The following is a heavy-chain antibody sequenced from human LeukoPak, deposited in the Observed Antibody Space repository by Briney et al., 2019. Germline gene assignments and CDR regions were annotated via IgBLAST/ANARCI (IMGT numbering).Heavy chain of an antibody. D-gene: IGHD6-6*01. Sequence: GGSLRLSCAASGFTFSDSYMSWIRQAPGKGLVWVSRISPTGSTTSYADSVKGRFTVSRDNAKNTLYLQVNNLRAEDTAVYYCARGPNSNWSGLDFWGQGTLLTVSS. CDR1: GFTFSDSY. J-gene: IGHJ4*02. CDR2: ISPTGSTT. CDR3: ARGPNSNWSGLDF. V-gene: IGHV3-74*01.